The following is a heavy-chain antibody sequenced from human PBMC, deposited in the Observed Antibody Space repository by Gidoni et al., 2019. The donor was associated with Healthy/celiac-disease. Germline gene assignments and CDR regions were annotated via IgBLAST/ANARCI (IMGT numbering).Heavy chain of an antibody. D-gene: IGHD6-13*01. Sequence: QVQLVQSGAEVKKPGASVKVSCKASGYNFTSYYMHWVRQAPGQGLEWMGIINPSGGSTSYAQKFQGRVTMTRDTSTSTVYMELSSLRSEDTAVYYCSRGQLKYYYYMDVWGKGTTVTVSS. CDR1: GYNFTSYY. CDR3: SRGQLKYYYYMDV. CDR2: INPSGGST. V-gene: IGHV1-46*01. J-gene: IGHJ6*03.